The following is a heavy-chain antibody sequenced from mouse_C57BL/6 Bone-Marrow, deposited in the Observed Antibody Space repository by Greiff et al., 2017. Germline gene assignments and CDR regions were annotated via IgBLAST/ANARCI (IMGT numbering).Heavy chain of an antibody. CDR2: IDPSDSYT. V-gene: IGHV1-59*01. D-gene: IGHD2-3*01. J-gene: IGHJ3*01. Sequence: QVQLQQPGAELVRPGTSVKLSCKASGYTFTSYWMHWVKQRPGQGLEWIGVIDPSDSYTNYNQKFKGKATLTVDTSSSTAYMQLSSLTSEDSAVYYCARDYDGYSGTAWFAYWGQGTLVTVSA. CDR3: ARDYDGYSGTAWFAY. CDR1: GYTFTSYW.